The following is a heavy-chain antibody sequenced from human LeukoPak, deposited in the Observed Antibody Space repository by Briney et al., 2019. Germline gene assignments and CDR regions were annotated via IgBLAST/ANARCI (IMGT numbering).Heavy chain of an antibody. CDR3: ARGRLAYFDY. CDR1: GGTISSYY. CDR2: IYYSGST. J-gene: IGHJ4*02. Sequence: SETLTLTCTVSGGTISSYYWSWIRQPPGKGLEWIGYIYYSGSTNYNPSLKRRVTISLDTSKTQFSLKLSPVTAAETAVYYGARGRLAYFDYWGQGTLVTVSS. V-gene: IGHV4-59*01.